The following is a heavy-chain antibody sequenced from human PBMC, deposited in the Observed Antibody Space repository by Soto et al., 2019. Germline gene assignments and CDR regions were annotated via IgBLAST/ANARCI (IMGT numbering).Heavy chain of an antibody. D-gene: IGHD3-22*01. J-gene: IGHJ4*02. CDR1: GGSISSYY. V-gene: IGHV4-59*12. CDR2: IYYSGST. CDR3: ASVTYYYDSSGYYRVRDYFDY. Sequence: SETLSLTCTVSGGSISSYYWSWIRQPPGKGLEWIGYIYYSGSTNYNPSLKSRVTISVDTSKNQFSLKLSSVTAADTAVYYCASVTYYYDSSGYYRVRDYFDYWGQGTLVTVSS.